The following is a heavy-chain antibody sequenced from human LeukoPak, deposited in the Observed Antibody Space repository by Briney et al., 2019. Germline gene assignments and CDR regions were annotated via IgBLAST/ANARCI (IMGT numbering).Heavy chain of an antibody. V-gene: IGHV1-18*01. CDR1: GYTFTSYG. Sequence: ASVKVSCKASGYTFTSYGISWVRQAPGQGLEWMGWISAYNGNTNYAQKLQGRVTMTTDTSTSTAYMELRSLRSDDTAVYYCARDMVRGVIISPGLNYYYYYYGMDVWGQGTTVTVSS. D-gene: IGHD3-10*01. CDR3: ARDMVRGVIISPGLNYYYYYYGMDV. J-gene: IGHJ6*02. CDR2: ISAYNGNT.